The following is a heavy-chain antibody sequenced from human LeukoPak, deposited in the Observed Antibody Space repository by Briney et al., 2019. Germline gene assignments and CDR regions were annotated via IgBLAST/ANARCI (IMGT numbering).Heavy chain of an antibody. D-gene: IGHD3-10*01. CDR1: GFTFTSSA. V-gene: IGHV1-58*02. CDR2: IVVGSGNT. Sequence: SVKVSCKASGFTFTSSAMQWVRQARRQRLEWIGWIVVGSGNTNYAQKFQERVTITRDMSTSTAYMELSSLRSEDTAVYYCAADRGGPGARASIWYFDLWGRGTLVTVSS. J-gene: IGHJ2*01. CDR3: AADRGGPGARASIWYFDL.